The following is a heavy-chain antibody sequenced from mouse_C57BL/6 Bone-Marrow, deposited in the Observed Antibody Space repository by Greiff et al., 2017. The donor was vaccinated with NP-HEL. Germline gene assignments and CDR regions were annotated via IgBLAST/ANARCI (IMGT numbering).Heavy chain of an antibody. D-gene: IGHD2-4*01. CDR3: TTGITTGYYAMDY. J-gene: IGHJ4*01. CDR1: GFNIKDDY. Sequence: EVQLQQSGAELVRPGASVKLSCTASGFNIKDDYMHWVKQRPEQGLEWIGWIDPENGDTEYASKFQGKATITADTSSNTAYLQLSSLTSEDTAVYYSTTGITTGYYAMDYWGQGTSVTVSS. V-gene: IGHV14-4*01. CDR2: IDPENGDT.